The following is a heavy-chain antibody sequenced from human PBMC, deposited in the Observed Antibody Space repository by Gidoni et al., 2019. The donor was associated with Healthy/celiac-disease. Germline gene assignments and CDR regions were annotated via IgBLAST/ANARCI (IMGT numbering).Heavy chain of an antibody. V-gene: IGHV4-61*02. CDR1: GGSISSGSYY. CDR2: IYTSGST. Sequence: QVQLQESGPGLVKPSQTLSLTCTVSGGSISSGSYYWSWIRQPAGKGLEWIGRIYTSGSTNYNPSLKSRVTMSVDTSKNQFSLKLSSVTAADTAVYYCARASVRMVVPAAIVWFDPWGQGTLVTVSS. CDR3: ARASVRMVVPAAIVWFDP. J-gene: IGHJ5*02. D-gene: IGHD2-2*01.